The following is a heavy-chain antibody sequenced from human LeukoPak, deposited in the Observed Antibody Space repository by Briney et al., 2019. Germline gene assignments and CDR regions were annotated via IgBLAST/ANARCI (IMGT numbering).Heavy chain of an antibody. Sequence: GRSLRLSCAASGFTFDDYAMHWVRQAPGKGLEWVSGISWNSGSIGYADSVKGRFTISRDNAKNSLYLQMNSLRAEDTALYYCAKGPGRVRGVIDYWGQGTLVTVSS. V-gene: IGHV3-9*01. CDR3: AKGPGRVRGVIDY. D-gene: IGHD3-10*01. CDR1: GFTFDDYA. J-gene: IGHJ4*02. CDR2: ISWNSGSI.